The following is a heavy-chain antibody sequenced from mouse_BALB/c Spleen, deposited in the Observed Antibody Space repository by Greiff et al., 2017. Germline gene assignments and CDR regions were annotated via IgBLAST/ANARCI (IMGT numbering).Heavy chain of an antibody. V-gene: IGHV1-7*01. CDR2: INPSTGNT. CDR1: GYTFTSYW. Sequence: QVQLQQSGAELVKPGASVKMSCKASGYTFTSYWMHWVKQRPGQGLEWIGYINPSTGNTEYNQKFKDKATLTADKSSSTAYMQLSSLTSEDSAVYDDSASSIYAGCGGYAYWGQGTPVTVSS. CDR3: SASSIYAGCGGYAY. J-gene: IGHJ3*01. D-gene: IGHD2-2*01.